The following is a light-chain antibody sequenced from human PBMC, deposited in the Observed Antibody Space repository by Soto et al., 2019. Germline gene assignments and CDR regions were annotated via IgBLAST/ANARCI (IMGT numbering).Light chain of an antibody. J-gene: IGLJ3*02. CDR1: SGINVGAYS. CDR3: LIWHSTAWV. V-gene: IGLV5-45*01. CDR2: YKSDSEK. Sequence: QLVLTQPASLSASPGASASLTCTLRSGINVGAYSIYWYQQKPGSPPQYLLRYKSDSEKQQGSGVPSRFSGSKDASANAGILLISGLQSEDEADYYCLIWHSTAWVFGGGTKLTVL.